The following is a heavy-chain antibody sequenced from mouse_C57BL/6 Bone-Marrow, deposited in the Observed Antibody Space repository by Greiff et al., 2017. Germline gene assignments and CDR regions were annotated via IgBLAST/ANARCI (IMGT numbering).Heavy chain of an antibody. CDR2: IRNKANNPAT. V-gene: IGHV6-6*01. CDR1: GFTFSDAW. CDR3: TGDYYGTMDY. D-gene: IGHD1-1*01. J-gene: IGHJ4*01. Sequence: DVQLQESGGGLVQPGGSMKLSCAASGFTFSDAWMDWVRQSPEKGLEWVAEIRNKANNPATYYAESVKGRFTISRDDSKSSVYLQMNSLRAEDTGIYYCTGDYYGTMDYWGQGTSVTVSS.